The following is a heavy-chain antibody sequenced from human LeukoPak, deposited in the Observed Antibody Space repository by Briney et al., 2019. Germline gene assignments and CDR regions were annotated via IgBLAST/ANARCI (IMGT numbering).Heavy chain of an antibody. D-gene: IGHD3-10*01. Sequence: PSETLSLTCTVSGGSISSYYWSWIRQPPGKGLEWIGYIYYSGSTNYNPSLKSRVTISVDASKNQFSLKLSSVTAADTAVYYCVRRFYYGSGSWFDPWGQGTLVTVSS. CDR2: IYYSGST. V-gene: IGHV4-59*08. CDR1: GGSISSYY. J-gene: IGHJ5*02. CDR3: VRRFYYGSGSWFDP.